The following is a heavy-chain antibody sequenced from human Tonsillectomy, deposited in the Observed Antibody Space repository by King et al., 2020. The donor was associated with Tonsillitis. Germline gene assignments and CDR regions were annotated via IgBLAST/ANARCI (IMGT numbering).Heavy chain of an antibody. V-gene: IGHV1-2*02. CDR1: GYTCTGYY. CDR3: ARDLWRYFMDV. Sequence: QMVQSGAEVKKRGASVKGSCKDSGYTCTGYYRHWVREAPGQGLEWMGWINPNSGGTNYAQKFQGRVTMTRDTSISTAYMELSRLRSDDTAVYYCARDLWRYFMDVWGQGTTVTVSS. J-gene: IGHJ6*02. D-gene: IGHD2-21*01. CDR2: INPNSGGT.